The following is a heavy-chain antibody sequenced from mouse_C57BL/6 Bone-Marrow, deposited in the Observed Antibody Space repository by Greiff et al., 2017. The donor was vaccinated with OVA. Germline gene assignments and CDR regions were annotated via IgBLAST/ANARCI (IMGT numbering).Heavy chain of an antibody. V-gene: IGHV1-82*01. CDR2: IYPGDGDT. D-gene: IGHD2-4*01. CDR3: ARAPITTFAY. Sequence: QVQLKESGPEPVKPGASVKISCKASGYAFSSSWMNWVKQRPGKGLEWIGRIYPGDGDTNYNGKFKGKATLTADKSSSTAYMQLSSLTSEDSAVYFCARAPITTFAYWGQGTLVTVSA. CDR1: GYAFSSSW. J-gene: IGHJ3*01.